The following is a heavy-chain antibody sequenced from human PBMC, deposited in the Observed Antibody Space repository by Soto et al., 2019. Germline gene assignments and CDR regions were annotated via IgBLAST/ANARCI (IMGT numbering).Heavy chain of an antibody. CDR1: GYTFTGYY. CDR3: AVAWLPFEY. D-gene: IGHD5-12*01. CDR2: INPNSGDT. Sequence: QVQLVQSGAEVKKPGASVKVSCKASGYTFTGYYIHWVRQAPGQGLEWMALINPNSGDTNYAQKFQGRVTLTRDTSINTVYMEVTSLRFDDTAVYYCAVAWLPFEYWGQGTLVTVFS. V-gene: IGHV1-2*02. J-gene: IGHJ4*02.